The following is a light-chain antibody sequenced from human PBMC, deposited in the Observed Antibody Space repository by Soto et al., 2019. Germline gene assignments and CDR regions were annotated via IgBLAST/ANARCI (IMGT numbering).Light chain of an antibody. CDR1: QSVGSY. CDR2: DAS. V-gene: IGKV3-11*01. J-gene: IGKJ4*01. CDR3: QQRSNRPST. Sequence: EIVLTQSPATLSLSPGDRATLSCRASQSVGSYLAWYQQKPGQAPRLLIYDASNRATGIPARFSGSGSGTDFTLTITSLEPEDFAVYYCQQRSNRPSTFGGGTKVEIK.